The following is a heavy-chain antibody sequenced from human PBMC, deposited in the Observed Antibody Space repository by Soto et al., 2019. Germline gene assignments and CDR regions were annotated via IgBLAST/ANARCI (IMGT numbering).Heavy chain of an antibody. CDR3: ATHPSSGY. D-gene: IGHD6-25*01. CDR2: IYSGGDT. CDR1: GFTVSNNY. J-gene: IGHJ4*02. Sequence: EVQLVESGGGLVQPGGSLRLSCAASGFTVSNNYMNWVRQAPEKGLEWVSVIYSGGDTYYADSVKGRFTISRDNSKNTLSLQMNSLRAEDTAIYYCATHPSSGYWGQGTLVTVSS. V-gene: IGHV3-66*01.